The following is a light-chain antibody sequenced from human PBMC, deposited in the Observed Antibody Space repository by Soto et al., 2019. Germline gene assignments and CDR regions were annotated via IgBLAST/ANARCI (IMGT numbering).Light chain of an antibody. Sequence: EIMLTQSPATLSLTPGERATLSCRASPSVTNYLAWYQHKPGQAPRLLIYGASSRATGIPDRFSGSGSGTDFTLTISRLEPEDFAVYYCQQYGSSRWTFGQGSNVDI. J-gene: IGKJ1*01. CDR2: GAS. CDR1: PSVTNY. V-gene: IGKV3-20*01. CDR3: QQYGSSRWT.